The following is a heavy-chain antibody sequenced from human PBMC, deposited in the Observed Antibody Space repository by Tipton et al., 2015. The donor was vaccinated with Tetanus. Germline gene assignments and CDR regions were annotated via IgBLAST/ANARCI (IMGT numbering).Heavy chain of an antibody. CDR1: GVSISGYY. J-gene: IGHJ4*02. Sequence: TLSLTCTVSGVSISGYYWSWIRQPAGKGLEWIGRVDRSGTTTYNPSLKGRVTMSVDTSKRQFSLKLNSVTAADTAVYYCARGWGSSWYYFDYWGQGILVTVSS. CDR3: ARGWGSSWYYFDY. V-gene: IGHV4-4*07. D-gene: IGHD6-13*01. CDR2: VDRSGTT.